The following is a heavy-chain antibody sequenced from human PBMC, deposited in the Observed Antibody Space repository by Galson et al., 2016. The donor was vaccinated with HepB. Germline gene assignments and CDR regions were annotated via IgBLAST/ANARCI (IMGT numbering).Heavy chain of an antibody. J-gene: IGHJ6*02. CDR2: IRYDGSRK. CDR3: ARGGSGSYYKGEDYYYGMDV. V-gene: IGHV3-33*01. CDR1: GFTFSSYA. D-gene: IGHD3-10*01. Sequence: SLRLSCAASGFTFSSYAMHWVRQAPGKGLEWVAVIRYDGSRKYYTDSAKGRFTISRDNSKNTLNLQMNSLRAEDTAMYYCARGGSGSYYKGEDYYYGMDVWGQGTTVIVSS.